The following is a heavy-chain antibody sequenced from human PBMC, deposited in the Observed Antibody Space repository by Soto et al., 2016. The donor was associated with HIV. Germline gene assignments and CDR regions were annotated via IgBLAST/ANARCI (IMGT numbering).Heavy chain of an antibody. CDR1: GFTFSNAW. D-gene: IGHD2-2*01. V-gene: IGHV3-15*01. CDR2: IKSKTDGGTT. CDR3: RVVVVPAATDSYGMDV. J-gene: IGHJ6*02. Sequence: EVQLVESGGGLVKPGGSLRLSCAASGFTFSNAWMSWVRQAPGKGLEWVGRIKSKTDGGTTDYAAPVKGRFTISRDDSKNTLYLQMNSLKTEDTAVYYCRVVVVPAATDSYGMDVWGQGTTVTVSS.